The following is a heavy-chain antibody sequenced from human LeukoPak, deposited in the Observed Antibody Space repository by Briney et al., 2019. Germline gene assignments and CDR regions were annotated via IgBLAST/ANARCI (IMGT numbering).Heavy chain of an antibody. CDR3: AIHSGYDGIDY. CDR2: IYYSGST. V-gene: IGHV4-59*01. J-gene: IGHJ4*02. Sequence: SETLSLTCTVSGGSISSYYWSWIRQPPGKGLEWIGYIYYSGSTNYSPSLKSRVTISVDTSKNQFSLKLSSVTAADTAVYYCAIHSGYDGIDYWGQGTLVTVSS. D-gene: IGHD5-12*01. CDR1: GGSISSYY.